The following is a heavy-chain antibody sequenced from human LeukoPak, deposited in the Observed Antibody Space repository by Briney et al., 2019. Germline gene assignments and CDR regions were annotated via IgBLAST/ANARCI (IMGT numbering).Heavy chain of an antibody. V-gene: IGHV7-4-1*02. CDR1: GYTFTSYA. CDR3: ARAGTAMVTAFHYYYYYYMDV. CDR2: INTNTGNP. D-gene: IGHD5-18*01. Sequence: ASVKVSCKASGYTFTSYAMNWVRQAPGQGLEWMGWINTNTGNPTYAQGFTGRFVFSLDTSVSTAYLQISSLKAEDTAVYYCARAGTAMVTAFHYYYYYYMDVWGKGTTVTVSS. J-gene: IGHJ6*03.